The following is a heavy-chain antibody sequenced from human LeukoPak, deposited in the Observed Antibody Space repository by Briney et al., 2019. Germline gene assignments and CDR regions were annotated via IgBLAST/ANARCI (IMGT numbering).Heavy chain of an antibody. D-gene: IGHD3-10*01. CDR2: IYYSGST. CDR3: ARHREVLLWFGGTYYFDY. J-gene: IGHJ4*02. V-gene: IGHV4-39*01. Sequence: SETLSLTCIVSGGSISSSSYYWGWIRQPPGKGLEWIGSIYYSGSTYYNPSLKSRVTISVDTSKNQFSLKLSSVTAADTAVYYCARHREVLLWFGGTYYFDYWGQGTLVTVSS. CDR1: GGSISSSSYY.